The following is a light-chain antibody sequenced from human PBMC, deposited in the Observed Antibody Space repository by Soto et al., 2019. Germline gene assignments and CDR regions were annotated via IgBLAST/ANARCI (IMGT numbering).Light chain of an antibody. CDR2: DAS. J-gene: IGKJ2*01. CDR1: QSGSRY. CDR3: QQRSSCPPYT. V-gene: IGKV3-11*01. Sequence: IVLTQSTATMSLSPGEGATLSCRASQSGSRYLAWYQQKPGKAPRLLIYDASNMATGIPARFSGSVPGTDFTLTISSLEPEEFAVYYWQQRSSCPPYTFGQGKKLEI.